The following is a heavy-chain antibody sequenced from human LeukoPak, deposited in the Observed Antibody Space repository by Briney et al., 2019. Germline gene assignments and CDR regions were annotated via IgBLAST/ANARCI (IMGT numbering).Heavy chain of an antibody. D-gene: IGHD6-13*01. CDR1: GGSISSGDYY. Sequence: PSQTLSLTCTVSGGSISSGDYYWSWIRQPPGKGLEWIGYIYYSGSTYYNPSLKSRVTISVDTSKNQFSLRLSSVTAADTAVYYCARVGSSSWYYFDYWGQGTLVTVSS. V-gene: IGHV4-30-4*01. J-gene: IGHJ4*02. CDR2: IYYSGST. CDR3: ARVGSSSWYYFDY.